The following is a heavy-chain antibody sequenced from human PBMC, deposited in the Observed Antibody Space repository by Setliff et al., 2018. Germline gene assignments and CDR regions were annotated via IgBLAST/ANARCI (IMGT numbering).Heavy chain of an antibody. CDR2: INPGGLSS. D-gene: IGHD6-25*01. CDR1: GYSFTSHY. V-gene: IGHV1-46*01. J-gene: IGHJ4*02. Sequence: SSVNVSCKTSGYSFTSHYMHWVRQAPRHGLEWMGIINPGGLSSSSTQKFEGKVTMTRDTSTSTDYMELNSLTSDDTDVYYCARAGLAAAGRKGVFDHWGQGTLVTVSS. CDR3: ARAGLAAAGRKGVFDH.